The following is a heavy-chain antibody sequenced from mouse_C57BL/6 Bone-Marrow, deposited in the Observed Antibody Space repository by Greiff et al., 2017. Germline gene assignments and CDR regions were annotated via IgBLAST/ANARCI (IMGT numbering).Heavy chain of an antibody. Sequence: DVKLQESGPGLVKPSQSLSLTCSVTGYSITSGYYWNWIRQFPGNKLGWMGYISYDGSNNYNPSLKNRISITRDTSKNQFFLKLNSVTTEDTATYYCARGGKDWGQGTLVTVSA. CDR2: ISYDGSN. D-gene: IGHD1-3*01. CDR1: GYSITSGYY. V-gene: IGHV3-6*01. CDR3: ARGGKD. J-gene: IGHJ3*01.